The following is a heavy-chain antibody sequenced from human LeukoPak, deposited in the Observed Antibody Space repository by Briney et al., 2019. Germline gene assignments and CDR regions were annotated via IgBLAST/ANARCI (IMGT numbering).Heavy chain of an antibody. D-gene: IGHD6-19*01. CDR2: IYHSGST. Sequence: SETLSLTCTVSGGSISSGGYYWSWIRQPPGKGLEWIGYIYHSGSTYYNPSLKSRVTISVDRSKNQFSLKLSSVTAADTAVYYCAIYSSTGWFDPWGQGTLVTVSS. J-gene: IGHJ5*02. CDR1: GGSISSGGYY. V-gene: IGHV4-30-2*01. CDR3: AIYSSTGWFDP.